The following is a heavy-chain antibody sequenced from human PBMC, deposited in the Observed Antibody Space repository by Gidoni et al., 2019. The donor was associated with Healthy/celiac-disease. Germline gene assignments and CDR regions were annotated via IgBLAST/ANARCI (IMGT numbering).Heavy chain of an antibody. CDR2: ISYDGSNK. Sequence: QVQLVESGGGVVQPGRSLRLSCAASGFTFSSYAMHWVRQAPGKGLEWVAVISYDGSNKYYADSVKGRFTISRDNSKNTLYLQMNSLRAEDTAVYYCARGPYGDYGVRTYGMDVWGQGTTVTVSS. CDR1: GFTFSSYA. J-gene: IGHJ6*02. V-gene: IGHV3-30-3*01. D-gene: IGHD4-17*01. CDR3: ARGPYGDYGVRTYGMDV.